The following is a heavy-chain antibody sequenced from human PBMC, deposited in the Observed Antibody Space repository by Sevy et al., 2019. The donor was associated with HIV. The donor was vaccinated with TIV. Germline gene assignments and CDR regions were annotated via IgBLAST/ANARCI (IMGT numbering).Heavy chain of an antibody. CDR3: AKGGGFDAFNI. V-gene: IGHV3-33*06. J-gene: IGHJ3*02. CDR2: IWNDGSKI. CDR1: GFTFSRNA. Sequence: GGSLRLSCAASGFTFSRNAMHWVRLAPGKGLEWVALIWNDGSKIDYVDSVKGRFTISRDNSKNTLYLQMNSLRVEDTAVCYCAKGGGFDAFNIWGQGTMVTVSS.